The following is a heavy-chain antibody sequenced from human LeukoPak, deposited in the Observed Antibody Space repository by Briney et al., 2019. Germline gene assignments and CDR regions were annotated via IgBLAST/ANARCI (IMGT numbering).Heavy chain of an antibody. CDR3: ARFRLGSDYYHMDV. Sequence: SETLSLTCTVSGGSISSYCWSWIRQPPGKGLEWIGYIFYSGSTNYNPSLKSRVTISVDTSKNRFSLNLNSVTAADTAVYYCARFRLGSDYYHMDVWGKGTTVTVSS. D-gene: IGHD7-27*01. J-gene: IGHJ6*03. CDR2: IFYSGST. V-gene: IGHV4-59*08. CDR1: GGSISSYC.